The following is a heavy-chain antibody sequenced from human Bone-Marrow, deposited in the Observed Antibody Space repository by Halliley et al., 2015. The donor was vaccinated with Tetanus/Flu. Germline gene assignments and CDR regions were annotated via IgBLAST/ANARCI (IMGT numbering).Heavy chain of an antibody. Sequence: LRFSCAVSGYAISSAYYWGWIRQPPGKGLEWIASIYRSGNTYYNPSLKSRVTMSVDTSKNQFSLRLSSVTAADTAVYYCVRVYGDYMFDYWGQGTQVTVSS. D-gene: IGHD4-17*01. CDR3: VRVYGDYMFDY. CDR1: GYAISSAYY. V-gene: IGHV4-38-2*01. J-gene: IGHJ4*02. CDR2: IYRSGNT.